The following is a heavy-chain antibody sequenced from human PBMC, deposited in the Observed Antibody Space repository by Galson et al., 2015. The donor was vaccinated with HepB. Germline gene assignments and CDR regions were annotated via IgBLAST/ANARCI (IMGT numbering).Heavy chain of an antibody. Sequence: SVKVSCKTSGYTFTSYYMHWVRQAPGQGLEWMGIINPSGGSTSYAQKFQGRVTMTRDTSTSTVYMELSSLRSEDTAVYYCARGPIKNSSGYPFDYWGQGTLVTVSS. CDR1: GYTFTSYY. CDR2: INPSGGST. D-gene: IGHD3-22*01. V-gene: IGHV1-46*01. J-gene: IGHJ4*02. CDR3: ARGPIKNSSGYPFDY.